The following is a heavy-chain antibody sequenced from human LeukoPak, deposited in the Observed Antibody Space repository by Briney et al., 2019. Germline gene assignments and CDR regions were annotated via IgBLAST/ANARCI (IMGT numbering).Heavy chain of an antibody. CDR1: GYTFSSYY. V-gene: IGHV1-46*01. CDR3: ARERDDYALDY. CDR2: INPSGSIT. Sequence: ASVKVSCKASGYTFSSYYMHWVRQAPGQGLEWMGLINPSGSITSYAQKFQGRVTMTRDTSTSTVYMELSSLRSEDTAAYYCARERDDYALDYWGQGTLVTVSS. D-gene: IGHD4/OR15-4a*01. J-gene: IGHJ4*02.